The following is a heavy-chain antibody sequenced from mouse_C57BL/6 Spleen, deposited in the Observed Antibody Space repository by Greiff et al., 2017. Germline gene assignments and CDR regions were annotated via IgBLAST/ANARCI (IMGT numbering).Heavy chain of an antibody. J-gene: IGHJ1*03. CDR1: GFTFSDYG. D-gene: IGHD2-10*02. CDR2: ISSGSSTI. Sequence: EVKVVESGGGLVKPGGSLKLSCAASGFTFSDYGMHWVRQAPEKGLEWVAYISSGSSTIYYADTVKGRFTISRDNAKNTLFLQMTSLRSEDTAMYYCARPGGYGNYGYFDVWGTGTTVTVSS. V-gene: IGHV5-17*01. CDR3: ARPGGYGNYGYFDV.